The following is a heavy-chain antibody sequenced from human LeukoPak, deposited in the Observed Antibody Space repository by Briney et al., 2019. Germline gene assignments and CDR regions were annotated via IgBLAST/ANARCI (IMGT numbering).Heavy chain of an antibody. D-gene: IGHD3-10*01. V-gene: IGHV4-4*02. Sequence: SGTLSLTCAVSGGSISSSNWWSWVRQPPGKGLEWLGEVHHSGGTNYNPSLKSRVTISADRSNNRFSLSLNSVTAADTAVFYCARGEEYGSGTVHFDYWGQGILVTVSS. CDR1: GGSISSSNW. J-gene: IGHJ4*02. CDR3: ARGEEYGSGTVHFDY. CDR2: VHHSGGT.